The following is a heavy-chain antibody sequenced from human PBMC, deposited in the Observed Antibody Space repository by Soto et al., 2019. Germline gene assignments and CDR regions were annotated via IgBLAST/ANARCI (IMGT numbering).Heavy chain of an antibody. Sequence: PGGSLRLSCVASGFTFSIYGMNWVRQAPGKGLEWVSYITSDSSNVHYADSVKGRFIISRDNSKSTLYLQMNSLRAEDTAVYYCASEWRHDGLDYWGQGTLVTVSS. CDR1: GFTFSIYG. CDR2: ITSDSSNV. V-gene: IGHV3-21*01. J-gene: IGHJ4*02. D-gene: IGHD5-18*01. CDR3: ASEWRHDGLDY.